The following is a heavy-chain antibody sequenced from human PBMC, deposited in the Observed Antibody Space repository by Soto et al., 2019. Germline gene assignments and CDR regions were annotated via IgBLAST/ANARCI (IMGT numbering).Heavy chain of an antibody. Sequence: ASVKVYCKAFGYTFNKYAMHWVRQAPGQGLEWMGVINPHGGSTAYAQKFKGRVTLTRDTSASTVYMEVSSLTSEDTAMYYCARSSGGNFGIIIEGTNWFAPWGQGTLVTVSS. V-gene: IGHV1-3*01. J-gene: IGHJ5*02. CDR1: GYTFNKYA. CDR2: INPHGGST. D-gene: IGHD1-26*01. CDR3: ARSSGGNFGIIIEGTNWFAP.